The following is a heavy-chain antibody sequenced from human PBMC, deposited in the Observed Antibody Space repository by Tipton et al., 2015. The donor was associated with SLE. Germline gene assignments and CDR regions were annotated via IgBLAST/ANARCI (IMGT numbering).Heavy chain of an antibody. V-gene: IGHV4-59*08. Sequence: TLSLTCTVSGGSIRFYYWSWIRQPPGEGLEWIGYIDYSGSTNYNPSLKSRVTISVDRSENQFSLKLSSVTAADTAVYYCARRLTRYSGYDYFDYWGQGTLVTVSS. CDR1: GGSIRFYY. D-gene: IGHD5-12*01. CDR3: ARRLTRYSGYDYFDY. CDR2: IDYSGST. J-gene: IGHJ4*02.